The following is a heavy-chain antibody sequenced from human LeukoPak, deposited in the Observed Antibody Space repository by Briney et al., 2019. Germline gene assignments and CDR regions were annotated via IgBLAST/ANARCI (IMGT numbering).Heavy chain of an antibody. CDR3: TRDAYNFNDFDY. D-gene: IGHD5-24*01. J-gene: IGHJ4*02. V-gene: IGHV3-30*01. Sequence: PGRSLRLSCAVSEFTFSHFAMHWVRQAPGKGLERVSVVSSHGNDAYYADSVKGRFTISRDNSKNTLYLQIDSLRAEDTAIYYCTRDAYNFNDFDYWGQGTLVTVSS. CDR1: EFTFSHFA. CDR2: VSSHGNDA.